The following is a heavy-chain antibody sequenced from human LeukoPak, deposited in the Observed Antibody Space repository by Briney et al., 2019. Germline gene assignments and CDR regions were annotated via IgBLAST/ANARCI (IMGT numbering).Heavy chain of an antibody. D-gene: IGHD3/OR15-3a*01. CDR1: GYTFTSYG. Sequence: KPGASVKVSCKASGYTFTSYGISWVRQAPGQGLEWMGWISAYNGNTYYAQKLQGRVTMTTDTSTSTAYMELRSLRSDDTAVYYCARGPFYDFWSRGDYFDYWGQGTLVTVSS. J-gene: IGHJ4*02. CDR2: ISAYNGNT. CDR3: ARGPFYDFWSRGDYFDY. V-gene: IGHV1-18*01.